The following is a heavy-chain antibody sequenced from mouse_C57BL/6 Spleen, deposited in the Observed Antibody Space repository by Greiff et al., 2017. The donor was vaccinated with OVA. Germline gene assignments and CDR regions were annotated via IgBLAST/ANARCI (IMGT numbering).Heavy chain of an antibody. CDR3: ARRLGTSLDDY. V-gene: IGHV1-64*01. Sequence: QVQLQQPGAELVKPGASVKLSCKASGYTFTSYWMHWVKQRPGQGLEWIGMIHPNSGSTNYNEKFKSKATLTIEKSSSTAYMQFSSLTSEDSAVYYCARRLGTSLDDYWGQGTTLTVSS. CDR1: GYTFTSYW. D-gene: IGHD4-1*01. CDR2: IHPNSGST. J-gene: IGHJ2*01.